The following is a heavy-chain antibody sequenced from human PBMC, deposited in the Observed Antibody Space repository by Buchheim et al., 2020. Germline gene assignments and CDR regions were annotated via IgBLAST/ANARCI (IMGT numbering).Heavy chain of an antibody. CDR3: ARDIGYGDY. J-gene: IGHJ4*02. CDR1: GYTFTSYA. Sequence: QVQLVQSGAEVKKPGASVKVSCKASGYTFTSYAVHWVRQAPGQRLEWMGWIHAGNGNTKYSQKFQDGVTITRDTSASTAYMELSSLRSEDTAVYYCARDIGYGDYWGQGTL. CDR2: IHAGNGNT. D-gene: IGHD5-12*01. V-gene: IGHV1-3*01.